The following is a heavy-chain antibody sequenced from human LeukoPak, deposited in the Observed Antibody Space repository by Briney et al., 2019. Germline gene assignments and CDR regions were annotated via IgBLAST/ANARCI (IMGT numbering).Heavy chain of an antibody. CDR3: ARVDFWSGYYPTFDY. D-gene: IGHD3-3*01. CDR2: INPNSGGT. J-gene: IGHJ4*02. CDR1: GYTFTGYY. V-gene: IGHV1-2*02. Sequence: ASVKVSCRASGYTFTGYYMHWVRQAPGQGLEWMGWINPNSGGTNYAQKFQGRVTMTRDTSISTAYMELSRLRSDDTAVYYCARVDFWSGYYPTFDYWGQGTLVTVSS.